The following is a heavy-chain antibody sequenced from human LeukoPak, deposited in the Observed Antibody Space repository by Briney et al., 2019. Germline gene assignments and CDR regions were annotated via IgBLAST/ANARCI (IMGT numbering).Heavy chain of an antibody. J-gene: IGHJ4*02. CDR1: GGSISNYY. CDR3: ARMGAIAGASANVDF. CDR2: IYNTGRIT. V-gene: IGHV4-59*01. D-gene: IGHD4/OR15-4a*01. Sequence: SETLSLTCTVSGGSISNYYWSWIRQPPGKGLEWIGYIYNTGRITDYTHSLKSRVTISVDNSKNQFSLRLNTLAAADTAVYYCARMGAIAGASANVDFWGQGTLVTVSS.